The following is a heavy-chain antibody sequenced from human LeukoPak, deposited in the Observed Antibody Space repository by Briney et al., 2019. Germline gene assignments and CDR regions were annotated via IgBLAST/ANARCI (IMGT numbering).Heavy chain of an antibody. CDR1: GYTFTSYG. Sequence: ASVRVSCKASGYTFTSYGISWVRQAPGQGLGWMGWISAYNGNTNYAQKLQGRVTMTTDTSTSTAYMELRSLRSDDTAVYYCARDHNLAAAGTGQHWGEGTLVTVSS. V-gene: IGHV1-18*04. CDR2: ISAYNGNT. D-gene: IGHD6-13*01. J-gene: IGHJ1*01. CDR3: ARDHNLAAAGTGQH.